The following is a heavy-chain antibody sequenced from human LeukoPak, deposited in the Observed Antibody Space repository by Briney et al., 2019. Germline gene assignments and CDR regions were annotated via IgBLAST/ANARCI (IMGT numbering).Heavy chain of an antibody. CDR3: AIRSDFWSGYYDY. CDR1: GGSISSYY. V-gene: IGHV4-59*01. Sequence: SETLSLTCTVSGGSISSYYWSWIRQPPGKGLEWIGYIYYSGSTNYNPSLKSRVTISVDTSKNQFSLKLSSVTAADTAVYYCAIRSDFWSGYYDYWGQGTLVTVSS. J-gene: IGHJ4*02. D-gene: IGHD3-3*01. CDR2: IYYSGST.